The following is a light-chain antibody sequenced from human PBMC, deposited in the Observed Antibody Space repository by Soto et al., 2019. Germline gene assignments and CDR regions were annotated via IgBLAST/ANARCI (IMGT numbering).Light chain of an antibody. J-gene: IGKJ1*01. CDR2: GAS. Sequence: ERVMTQSPATLSVSPGERATLSCRASQSVNSNLAWYQQKPGQAPRLLIYGASSRATGIPDRFSGSGSGTDFTLTISGLEPEDFAVYYCQQYGSSPPTFGQGTKVDI. CDR1: QSVNSN. CDR3: QQYGSSPPT. V-gene: IGKV3-20*01.